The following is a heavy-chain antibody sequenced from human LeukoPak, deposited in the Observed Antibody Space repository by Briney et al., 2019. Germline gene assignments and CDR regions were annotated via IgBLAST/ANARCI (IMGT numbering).Heavy chain of an antibody. J-gene: IGHJ5*02. D-gene: IGHD3-10*01. V-gene: IGHV4-34*01. CDR3: ARGRPGYYGSQGFDP. CDR2: INHSGST. CDR1: GGSFSGYY. Sequence: SETLSLTCAVYGGSFSGYYWSWIRQPPGKGLEWIGEINHSGSTNYNPSLKSRVTISVDTSKNQFSLKLSSVTAADTAVYYCARGRPGYYGSQGFDPWGQGTLVTVSS.